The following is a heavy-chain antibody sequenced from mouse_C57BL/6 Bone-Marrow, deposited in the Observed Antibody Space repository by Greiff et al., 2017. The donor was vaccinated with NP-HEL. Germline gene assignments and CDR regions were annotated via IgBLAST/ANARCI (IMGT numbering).Heavy chain of an antibody. D-gene: IGHD4-1*01. CDR1: GFTFSSYG. Sequence: EVKLMESGGDLVKPGGSLKLSCAASGFTFSSYGMSWVRQTPDKRLEWVATISSGGSYTYYPDSLKGRFTLSRDNAKNTLYLQMSSLKSEDTAMYYCARQTGKKGYAMNYWGQGTSVTVSS. V-gene: IGHV5-6*01. J-gene: IGHJ4*01. CDR3: ARQTGKKGYAMNY. CDR2: ISSGGSYT.